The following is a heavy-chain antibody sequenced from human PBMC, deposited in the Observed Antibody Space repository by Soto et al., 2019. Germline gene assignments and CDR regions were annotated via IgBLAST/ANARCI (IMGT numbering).Heavy chain of an antibody. V-gene: IGHV3-64*01. J-gene: IGHJ3*02. CDR3: ARDRGLAYCGGDCYLNDAFDI. Sequence: GGSLRLSCAASGFTFSSYAMHWVRQAPGKGLEYVSAISSNGGSTYYANSVKGRFTISRDNSKNTLYLQMGSLRAEDMAVYYCARDRGLAYCGGDCYLNDAFDIWGQGTMVTVSS. CDR1: GFTFSSYA. D-gene: IGHD2-21*01. CDR2: ISSNGGST.